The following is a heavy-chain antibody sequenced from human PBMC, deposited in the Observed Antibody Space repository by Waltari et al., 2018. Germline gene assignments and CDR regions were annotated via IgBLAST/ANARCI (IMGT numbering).Heavy chain of an antibody. CDR1: GYSISSGYY. CDR2: IYHSGST. J-gene: IGHJ4*02. CDR3: ARVYNGSYFDY. V-gene: IGHV4-38-2*01. D-gene: IGHD1-26*01. Sequence: QVQLQESGPGLVKPSETLSLTCAVSGYSISSGYYWGWIRQPPGKGLEWIGSIYHSGSTYYNPSLKSRVTISVDTSKNQFSLKLSSVTAADTAVYYCARVYNGSYFDYWGQGTLVTVSS.